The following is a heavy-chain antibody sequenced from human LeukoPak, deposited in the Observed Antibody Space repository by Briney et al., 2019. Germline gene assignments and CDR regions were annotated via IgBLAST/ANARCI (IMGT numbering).Heavy chain of an antibody. CDR3: ASAYSSSARFDY. CDR2: IIPIFGTA. V-gene: IGHV1-69*13. J-gene: IGHJ4*02. D-gene: IGHD6-13*01. CDR1: GGTFSSYA. Sequence: ASVKVSCKASGGTFSSYAISWVRQAPGQGLEWMGGIIPIFGTANYAQKFQGRVTITADESTSTAYMELSSLRSADTAVYYCASAYSSSARFDYWGQGTLVTVSS.